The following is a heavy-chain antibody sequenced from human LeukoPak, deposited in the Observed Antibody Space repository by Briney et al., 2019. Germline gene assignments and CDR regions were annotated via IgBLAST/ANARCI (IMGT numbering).Heavy chain of an antibody. Sequence: SETLSLTCTVSGVSISSCSWSWIRQPAGKGLDWIGRIYTSGSTNYNPSLKSRVTMSVDTSKNQFSLKLSSVTAADTAVYYCARDTYNYGSSAYYFDYWGQGTLVTVSS. D-gene: IGHD5-18*01. CDR2: IYTSGST. J-gene: IGHJ4*02. CDR3: ARDTYNYGSSAYYFDY. V-gene: IGHV4-4*07. CDR1: GVSISSCS.